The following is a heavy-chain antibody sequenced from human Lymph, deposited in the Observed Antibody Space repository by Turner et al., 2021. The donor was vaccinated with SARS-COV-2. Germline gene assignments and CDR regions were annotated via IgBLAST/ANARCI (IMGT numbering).Heavy chain of an antibody. D-gene: IGHD3-10*01. CDR2: IYSGGST. CDR3: ARDFREGAFDI. Sequence: EVQLVESGGGLVQPGGSLRLSCAASGLTVSSNYMSWVRRAPGKGLEWVSVIYSGGSTFYADSVKGRFTISRDNSKNTLYLQMNSLRAEDTAVYYCARDFREGAFDIWGQGTMVTISS. CDR1: GLTVSSNY. J-gene: IGHJ3*02. V-gene: IGHV3-66*01.